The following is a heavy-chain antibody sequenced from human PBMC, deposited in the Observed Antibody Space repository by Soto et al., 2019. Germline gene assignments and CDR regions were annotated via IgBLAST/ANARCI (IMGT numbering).Heavy chain of an antibody. D-gene: IGHD1-26*01. CDR2: INPHNGGT. CDR3: AKEGAGDTSLTAYAIGDCDS. V-gene: IGHV1-2*06. CDR1: GYTFTDHY. Sequence: WASVKVSCKSSGYTFTDHYIHWVRQAPGQGLEWMGRINPHNGGTAYEANYRGRVTMTRDTSGSTAYLDLTRLTPNDTAIYYCAKEGAGDTSLTAYAIGDCDSWGQGTLVPVSS. J-gene: IGHJ4*02.